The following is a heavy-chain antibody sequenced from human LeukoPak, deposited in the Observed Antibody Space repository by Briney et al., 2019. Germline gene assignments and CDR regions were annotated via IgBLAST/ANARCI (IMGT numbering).Heavy chain of an antibody. CDR3: ARLSGVRFDP. V-gene: IGHV4-59*01. J-gene: IGHJ5*02. CDR1: GGSISSYY. CDR2: IYYSGST. Sequence: SETLSLTCTVSGGSISSYYWSWIRQPPGKGLEWIGYIYYSGSTNYNPSLKSRVTISVDTSKNQFSLKLSSVTAADTAVYYCARLSGVRFDPWGQGTLVTVSS. D-gene: IGHD2-8*01.